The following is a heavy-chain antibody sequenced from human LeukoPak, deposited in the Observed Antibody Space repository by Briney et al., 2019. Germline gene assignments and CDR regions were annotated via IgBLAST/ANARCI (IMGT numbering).Heavy chain of an antibody. CDR1: GLAFSAYK. Sequence: GGSLRLSCAASGLAFSAYKMHWVRQAPRKGLVWVSRISTEGYTTDYADFVQGRFTASRDNTKNTWSLEMNSLRAEDTAVYYCVVGGSPGYWGQGTLVTVSS. D-gene: IGHD2-15*01. J-gene: IGHJ4*02. CDR3: VVGGSPGY. CDR2: ISTEGYTT. V-gene: IGHV3-74*01.